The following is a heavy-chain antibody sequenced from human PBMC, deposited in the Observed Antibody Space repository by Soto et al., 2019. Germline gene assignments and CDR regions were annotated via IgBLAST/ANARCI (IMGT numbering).Heavy chain of an antibody. Sequence: VQLVESGGGVVQPGRSLRLSCAASGFTFNSYAMHWVRQAPGKGLEWVAVISYDGSNKYYADSVKGRFTISRDNSKNTLYLQMNSLRAEDTAVYYCARDSIVATISVGDYWGQGTLVTVSS. CDR3: ARDSIVATISVGDY. V-gene: IGHV3-30-3*01. CDR1: GFTFNSYA. CDR2: ISYDGSNK. D-gene: IGHD5-12*01. J-gene: IGHJ4*02.